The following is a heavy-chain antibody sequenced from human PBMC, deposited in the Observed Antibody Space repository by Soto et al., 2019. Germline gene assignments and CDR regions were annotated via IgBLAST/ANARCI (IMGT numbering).Heavy chain of an antibody. V-gene: IGHV3-48*02. CDR1: GFTFSDYT. J-gene: IGHJ4*02. CDR3: ARDLNWAFDS. CDR2: ISKSSGTK. D-gene: IGHD3-16*01. Sequence: GGSLRLSCAASGFTFSDYTMNWVRQTPGKGLEWISYISKSSGTKSYADSVTGRFTISRDNARNSLYLQLNSLRDEDTSIYYCARDLNWAFDSWGQGILVTVSS.